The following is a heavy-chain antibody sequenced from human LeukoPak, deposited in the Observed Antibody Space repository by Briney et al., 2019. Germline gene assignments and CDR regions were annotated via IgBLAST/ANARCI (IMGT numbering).Heavy chain of an antibody. Sequence: SETLSLTCTVSGGSINDYYWTWIRQPSGQGLEWLGRIHTGGSTNYNPSLRRRLTMSVDTSKNQFSLKLSSVTAADTAVYYCASQRKYSTSWPLFDYWGQGTLVTVSS. D-gene: IGHD6-13*01. CDR1: GGSINDYY. J-gene: IGHJ4*02. CDR3: ASQRKYSTSWPLFDY. V-gene: IGHV4-4*07. CDR2: IHTGGST.